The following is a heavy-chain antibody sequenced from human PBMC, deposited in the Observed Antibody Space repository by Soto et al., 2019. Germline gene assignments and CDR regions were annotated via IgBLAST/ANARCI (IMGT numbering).Heavy chain of an antibody. CDR3: ANRDY. Sequence: SETLSLTCTVSGASISSGDYYWSWIRQPPGKGLEWIGYIYYSGSTYYNPSLKSRATISADTSKNQFSLKLTSVTAADTAVYYCANRDYWGQGTLVPSPQ. CDR1: GASISSGDYY. J-gene: IGHJ4*02. CDR2: IYYSGST. V-gene: IGHV4-30-4*01.